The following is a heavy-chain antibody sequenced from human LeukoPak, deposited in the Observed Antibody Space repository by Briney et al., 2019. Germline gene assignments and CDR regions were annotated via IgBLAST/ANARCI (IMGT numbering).Heavy chain of an antibody. Sequence: PGGSLRLSCAASGFTFSGYYMTWIRQAPGKGLEWVSAIHSSGGTYYADSVKGRFTISRDTSKNTLYLQINSLRVEDTAVYYCIVFGDSNHWGQGTLVTVSS. J-gene: IGHJ5*02. CDR3: IVFGDSNH. CDR1: GFTFSGYY. CDR2: IHSSGGT. V-gene: IGHV3-53*01. D-gene: IGHD4-17*01.